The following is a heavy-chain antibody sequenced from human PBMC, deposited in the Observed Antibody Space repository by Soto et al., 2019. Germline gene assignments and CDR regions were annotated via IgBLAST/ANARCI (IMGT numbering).Heavy chain of an antibody. D-gene: IGHD3-22*01. Sequence: PGGSLRLSCAGSGFTFSNAWVNWVRQAPGKGLGWGGRIKSKTDGGTTDYAAPVKGRFTISRDDSKNTLYLQMNSLKTEDTAVYYCTTAPTYYYDSSGYYEGAFDIWGQGTMVTVSS. CDR3: TTAPTYYYDSSGYYEGAFDI. V-gene: IGHV3-15*07. CDR2: IKSKTDGGTT. CDR1: GFTFSNAW. J-gene: IGHJ3*02.